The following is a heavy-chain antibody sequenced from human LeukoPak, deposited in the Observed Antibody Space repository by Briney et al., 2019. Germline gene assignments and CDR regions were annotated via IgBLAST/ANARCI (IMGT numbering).Heavy chain of an antibody. CDR1: GGSISRSSYY. J-gene: IGHJ4*02. CDR2: IYYSGTT. D-gene: IGHD1-1*01. V-gene: IGHV4-39*01. CDR3: ARQNDRSHDY. Sequence: PSETLSLTCTVSGGSISRSSYYWDWIRQPPGKGLEWIVSIYYSGTTYSNPSLKSRVTISVDTSKNQFSLKLRSVTAADTAVYYCARQNDRSHDYWGQGTLVTVSS.